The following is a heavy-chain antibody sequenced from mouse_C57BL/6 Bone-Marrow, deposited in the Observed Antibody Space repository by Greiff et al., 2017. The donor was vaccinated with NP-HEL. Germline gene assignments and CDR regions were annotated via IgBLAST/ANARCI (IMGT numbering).Heavy chain of an antibody. CDR3: ARAYGTPACFAY. CDR1: GFTFSSYA. D-gene: IGHD2-1*01. V-gene: IGHV5-4*03. CDR2: ISDGGSYT. Sequence: EVKVVESGGGLVKPGGSLKLSCAASGFTFSSYAMSWVRQTPEKRLEWVATISDGGSYTYYPDNVKGRFTISRDNAKNNLYLQMSHLKSEDTAMYYCARAYGTPACFAYWGQGTLVTVSA. J-gene: IGHJ3*01.